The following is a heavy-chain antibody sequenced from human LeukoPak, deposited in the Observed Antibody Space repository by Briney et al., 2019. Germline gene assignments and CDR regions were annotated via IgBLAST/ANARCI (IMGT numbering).Heavy chain of an antibody. CDR2: INHSGST. D-gene: IGHD5-24*01. CDR3: ASGRKMATTPLFDY. J-gene: IGHJ4*02. Sequence: SETLSLTCTVSGGSISSYYWSWIRQPPGKGLEWIGEINHSGSTNYNPSPKSRVTISVDTSKNQFSLKLSSVTAADTAVYYCASGRKMATTPLFDYWGQGTLVTVSS. V-gene: IGHV4-34*01. CDR1: GGSISSYY.